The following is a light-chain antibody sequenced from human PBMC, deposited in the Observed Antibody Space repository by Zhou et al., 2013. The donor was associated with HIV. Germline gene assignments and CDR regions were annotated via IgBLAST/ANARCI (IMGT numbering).Light chain of an antibody. Sequence: EIVLTQSPATLCLSPGERATLSCRASQSVSSYLAWYQQKPGQAPRLLIYDASNRATGIPDRFSGSGSGTEFTLTISRLEREDFAVYYCHQYSSSLITFGQGTRLEIK. CDR1: QSVSSY. CDR3: HQYSSSLIT. V-gene: IGKV3-11*01. CDR2: DAS. J-gene: IGKJ5*01.